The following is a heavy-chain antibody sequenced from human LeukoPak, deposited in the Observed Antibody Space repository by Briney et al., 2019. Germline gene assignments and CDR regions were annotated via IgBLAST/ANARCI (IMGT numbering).Heavy chain of an antibody. CDR2: INTNTEKP. V-gene: IGHV7-4-1*02. J-gene: IGHJ6*03. D-gene: IGHD1-1*01. CDR3: ARGMSNSPYYFYYYMDV. CDR1: GYTFTSYI. Sequence: ASVKVSCKASGYTFTSYIMNGVRQAPGQGLEWMGCINTNTEKPTYAQGFTGRFVFSLDTSVSTAYLQISSLQAEDTAVYYCARGMSNSPYYFYYYMDVWGKGTTVTVSS.